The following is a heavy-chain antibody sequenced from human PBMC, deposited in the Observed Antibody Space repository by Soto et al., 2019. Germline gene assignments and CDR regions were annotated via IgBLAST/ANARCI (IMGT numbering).Heavy chain of an antibody. Sequence: ASVKVSCKASGYTFTGYYMHWVRQAPGQGLEWMGWINPNSGGTNYAQKFQGWVTMTRDTSISTAYMELSRLRSDDTAVYYCARAYDRGYYYYGMDVWGQGTTVTVSS. CDR1: GYTFTGYY. V-gene: IGHV1-2*04. J-gene: IGHJ6*02. CDR2: INPNSGGT. CDR3: ARAYDRGYYYYGMDV. D-gene: IGHD3-22*01.